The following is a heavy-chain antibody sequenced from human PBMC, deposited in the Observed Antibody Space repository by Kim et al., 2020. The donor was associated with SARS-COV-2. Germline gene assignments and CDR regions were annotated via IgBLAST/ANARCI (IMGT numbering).Heavy chain of an antibody. CDR3: ARQGLYCSGGSCYPYYFDY. Sequence: SETLSLTCTVSGGSISSSSYYWGWIRQPPGKGLEWIGSIYYSGSTYYNPSLKSRFTISVDTSKNQFSLKLRSVTAADTAVYYCARQGLYCSGGSCYPYYFDYWGQRTLVSVSS. V-gene: IGHV4-39*01. CDR1: GGSISSSSYY. D-gene: IGHD2-15*01. CDR2: IYYSGST. J-gene: IGHJ4*02.